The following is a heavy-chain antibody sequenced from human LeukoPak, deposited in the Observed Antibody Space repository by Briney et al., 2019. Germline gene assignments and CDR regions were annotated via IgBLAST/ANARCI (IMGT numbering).Heavy chain of an antibody. CDR1: GFTFSSYS. D-gene: IGHD3-10*01. V-gene: IGHV3-21*01. CDR2: ISSSSSYI. J-gene: IGHJ4*02. CDR3: ARDTSYYGSGSYYIN. Sequence: GGSLRLSCAASGFTFSSYSMNWVRQASGKGLEWVSSISSSSSYIYYADSVKGRFTISRDNAKNSLYLQMNSLRAEDTAVYYCARDTSYYGSGSYYINWGQGTLVTVSS.